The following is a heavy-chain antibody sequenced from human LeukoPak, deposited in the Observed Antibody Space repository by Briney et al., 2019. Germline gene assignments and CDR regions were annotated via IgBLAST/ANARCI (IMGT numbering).Heavy chain of an antibody. J-gene: IGHJ4*02. Sequence: SETLSLTCAVYGGSFSGYYWSWIRQPPGKGLEWIGEINHSGSTNYNPSLKSRVTISVDTSKNQFSLKLSSVTAADTAVYYCARGLVRVGYYYGSSGYLLWGQGTLVTVSS. CDR3: ARGLVRVGYYYGSSGYLL. CDR2: INHSGST. V-gene: IGHV4-34*01. CDR1: GGSFSGYY. D-gene: IGHD3-22*01.